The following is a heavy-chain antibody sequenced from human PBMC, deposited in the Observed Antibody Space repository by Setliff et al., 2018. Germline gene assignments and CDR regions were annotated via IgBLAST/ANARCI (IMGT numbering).Heavy chain of an antibody. Sequence: TSETLSLTCTVSGGSISSSSYYWGWIRQPPGKGLEWIGSIYYSGSTYYNPSLKSRVTISADMSKNQFSLKLNSVTAADTAVYYCARGYSGYDYLKPFDYWGQGTLVTVSS. J-gene: IGHJ4*02. CDR3: ARGYSGYDYLKPFDY. CDR1: GGSISSSSYY. V-gene: IGHV4-39*01. D-gene: IGHD5-12*01. CDR2: IYYSGST.